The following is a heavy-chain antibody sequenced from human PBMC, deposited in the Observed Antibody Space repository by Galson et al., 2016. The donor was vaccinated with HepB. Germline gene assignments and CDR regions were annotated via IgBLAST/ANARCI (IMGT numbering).Heavy chain of an antibody. V-gene: IGHV3-30-3*02. Sequence: SLRLSCAASGFTFHNYAMHWVRQAPGKGLEWVAVMSYDGSNRFYADSVKGRFTISRDNSKNTLHLQMNSLRDEDTAVYYCARGHSGSLYPFEDAFDIWGQGTMVTVSS. J-gene: IGHJ3*02. D-gene: IGHD6-13*01. CDR2: MSYDGSNR. CDR1: GFTFHNYA. CDR3: ARGHSGSLYPFEDAFDI.